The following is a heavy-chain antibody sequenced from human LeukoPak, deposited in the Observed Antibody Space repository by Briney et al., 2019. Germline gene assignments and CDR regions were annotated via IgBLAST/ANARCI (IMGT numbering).Heavy chain of an antibody. D-gene: IGHD2-2*01. J-gene: IGHJ4*02. CDR3: ARALDSSSSRYQAFEY. V-gene: IGHV3-7*01. Sequence: GGSLRLSCVASGFSLRNYWMSWVRQAPGKGLEWVANIKQDESEKYYVDSVKGRFTISGDNAKNSLYLQMNSLRAEDTAVYYCARALDSSSSRYQAFEYWGQGTLVTVSS. CDR2: IKQDESEK. CDR1: GFSLRNYW.